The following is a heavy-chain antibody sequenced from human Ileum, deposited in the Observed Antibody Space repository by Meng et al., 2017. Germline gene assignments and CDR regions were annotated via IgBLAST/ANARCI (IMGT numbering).Heavy chain of an antibody. CDR1: GDSFITTNW. Sequence: QVQPQGSGPGLVKPLGTPSHTCAFSGDSFITTNWWNGVRQPPGEGLEWIGEIYHSGLVNYNLSLKSRVTLSIDKSKNQFSLKLISVTAADTGVYYCAANSGKKMHSWGQGTPVTVSS. CDR2: IYHSGLV. V-gene: IGHV4-4*03. CDR3: AANSGKKMHS. D-gene: IGHD4-23*01. J-gene: IGHJ4*02.